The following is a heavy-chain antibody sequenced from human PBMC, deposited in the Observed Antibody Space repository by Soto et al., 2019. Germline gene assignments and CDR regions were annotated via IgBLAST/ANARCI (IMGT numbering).Heavy chain of an antibody. J-gene: IGHJ4*02. Sequence: QVQLVQSGAEVKKPGSSVKVSCKASGGTFSSYSIHWVRQARGQGIEWMGEIIPIFGTANYAQQLQGRVTIPADESTSTAYMELSSLRSEDTAVYYCARDGGRHSGGIDYWGQGTLVTVSS. D-gene: IGHD2-15*01. V-gene: IGHV1-69*01. CDR1: GGTFSSYS. CDR3: ARDGGRHSGGIDY. CDR2: IIPIFGTA.